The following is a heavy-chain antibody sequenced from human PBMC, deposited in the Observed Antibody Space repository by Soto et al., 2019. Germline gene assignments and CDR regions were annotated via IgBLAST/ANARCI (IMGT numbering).Heavy chain of an antibody. V-gene: IGHV4-61*01. CDR2: IYYSGST. Sequence: PSETLSLTCTVSGGSVSSGSYYRSWIRQPPGKGLEWIGYIYYSGSTNYNPSLKSRVTISVDTSKNQFSLKLSSVTAADTAVYYCARDWRYSSGWYSYWGQGTLVTVSS. CDR1: GGSVSSGSYY. CDR3: ARDWRYSSGWYSY. D-gene: IGHD6-19*01. J-gene: IGHJ4*02.